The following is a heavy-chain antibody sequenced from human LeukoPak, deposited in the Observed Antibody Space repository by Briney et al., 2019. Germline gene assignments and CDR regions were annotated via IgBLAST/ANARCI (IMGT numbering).Heavy chain of an antibody. D-gene: IGHD1-26*01. CDR1: GFTFSRYW. J-gene: IGHJ6*02. V-gene: IGHV3-7*01. CDR3: ARDLVGATSYYYYGMDV. CDR2: IKQDGSEK. Sequence: GGSLRLSCAASGFTFSRYWMSWVRQAPGKGLEWVANIKQDGSEKYYVDSVKGRFTIPRDNAKNSVHLQMNSLRAEDTAVYYCARDLVGATSYYYYGMDVWGQGTTVTVSS.